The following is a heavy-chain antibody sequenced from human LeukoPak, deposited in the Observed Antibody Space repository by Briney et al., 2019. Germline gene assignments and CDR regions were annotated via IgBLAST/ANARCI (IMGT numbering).Heavy chain of an antibody. J-gene: IGHJ6*02. Sequence: SETLSLTCTVSGGSISSYYWSWIRQPPGKGLEWIGYIYYSGSTNYNPSLKSRVTISVDTSKNQFSLKLSSVTAADTAVYYCARLPAGYCSSTSCLKGYYYYYGMDVWGQGTTVTVSS. CDR3: ARLPAGYCSSTSCLKGYYYYYGMDV. D-gene: IGHD2-2*01. CDR1: GGSISSYY. CDR2: IYYSGST. V-gene: IGHV4-59*08.